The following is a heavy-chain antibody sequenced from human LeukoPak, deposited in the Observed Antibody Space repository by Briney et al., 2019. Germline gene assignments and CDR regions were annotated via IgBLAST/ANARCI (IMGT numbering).Heavy chain of an antibody. CDR2: IKQDGSEK. D-gene: IGHD2-8*01. CDR3: ARESAGYCTYGVCYRYYYGMDV. CDR1: GFTFSSYS. V-gene: IGHV3-7*03. Sequence: GGSLRLSCAASGFTFSSYSVNWVRQAPGKGLEWVANIKQDGSEKYYVDSVKGRFTISRDNAKNSLYLQMNSLRAEDTAVYYCARESAGYCTYGVCYRYYYGMDVWGQGTTVTVSS. J-gene: IGHJ6*02.